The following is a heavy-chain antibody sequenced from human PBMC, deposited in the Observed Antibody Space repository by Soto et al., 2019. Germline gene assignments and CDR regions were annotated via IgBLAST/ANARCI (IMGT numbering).Heavy chain of an antibody. CDR1: GFSLSTSGVG. V-gene: IGHV2-5*02. CDR3: AHTWGIGTYFDY. J-gene: IGHJ4*02. D-gene: IGHD3-16*01. Sequence: QITLKESGPTLVKPTQSLTLTCTFSGFSLSTSGVGVGWIRQPPGKALEWLALIYWDDDKRYSPSLKSRLTITKDTSKNQVVLTMTNMDPVDTATYYCAHTWGIGTYFDYWGQGTLVTVSS. CDR2: IYWDDDK.